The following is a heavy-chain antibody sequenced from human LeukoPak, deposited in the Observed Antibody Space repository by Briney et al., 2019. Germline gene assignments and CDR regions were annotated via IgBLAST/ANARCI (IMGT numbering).Heavy chain of an antibody. CDR3: ARLNRRRDGYHYYFDY. CDR2: INPSGGST. D-gene: IGHD5-24*01. Sequence: GASVKVSCKASGYTFTSYYMHWVRQAPGQGLEWMGIINPSGGSTSYAQKFQGRVTMTRDTSTSTVYMELSSLRSEDTAVYYCARLNRRRDGYHYYFDYWGQGTLVTVSS. J-gene: IGHJ4*02. CDR1: GYTFTSYY. V-gene: IGHV1-46*01.